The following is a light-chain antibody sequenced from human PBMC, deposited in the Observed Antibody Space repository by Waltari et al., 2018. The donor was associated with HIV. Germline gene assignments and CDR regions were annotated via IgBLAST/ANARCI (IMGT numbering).Light chain of an antibody. CDR2: DAS. CDR1: QTVSSF. Sequence: IVLTQPPATLSLSPGERPTLSCRASQTVSSFLAWYKQKPGQAPRLLIYDASNRATGIPARFSGSGSGTDFTLTISSLEPEDFAVYYCQQRSDWPLTFGGGTKVEIK. CDR3: QQRSDWPLT. V-gene: IGKV3-11*01. J-gene: IGKJ4*01.